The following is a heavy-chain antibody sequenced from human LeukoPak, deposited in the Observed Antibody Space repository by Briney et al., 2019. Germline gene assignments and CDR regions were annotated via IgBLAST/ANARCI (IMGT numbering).Heavy chain of an antibody. Sequence: SETLSLTCAVYGGSFSGYYWSWIRQPPGKGLEWIGEINHSGSTNYNPSLKSRVTISVDTSKNQFSLKLSSVTAADTAVYYCARTVGNYFDRRRRIDYWGRGTLVTVSS. CDR2: INHSGST. D-gene: IGHD3-9*01. CDR3: ARTVGNYFDRRRRIDY. J-gene: IGHJ4*02. CDR1: GGSFSGYY. V-gene: IGHV4-34*01.